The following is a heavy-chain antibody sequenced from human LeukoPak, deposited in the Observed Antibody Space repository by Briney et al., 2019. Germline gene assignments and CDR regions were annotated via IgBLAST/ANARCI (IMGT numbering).Heavy chain of an antibody. V-gene: IGHV3-9*01. CDR3: AKGGVVAVTNSFDY. D-gene: IGHD5-12*01. CDR2: ISWNSGSI. CDR1: GFTFDDYA. Sequence: PGGSLRLSCAASGFTFDDYAMHWVRQAPGKGLEWVSGISWNSGSIGYADSVKGRFTISRDNAKNPLYLQMNSLRAEDTALYYCAKGGVVAVTNSFDYWGQGTLVTVSS. J-gene: IGHJ4*02.